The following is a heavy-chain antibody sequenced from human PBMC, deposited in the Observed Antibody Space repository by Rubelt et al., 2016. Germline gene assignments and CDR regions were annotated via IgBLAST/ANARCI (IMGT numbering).Heavy chain of an antibody. Sequence: EVPLVESGGGLVQPGGSLRLSCAASELTFRSAWMTWVRQAPEKGLEWVATIREDGSEKYYLDSVKGRFTISRDNAKKSLYLQMNSLRVEDTAVYYCASITTAWWGQGTLVTVSS. CDR1: ELTFRSAW. CDR3: ASITTAW. CDR2: IREDGSEK. V-gene: IGHV3-7*01. D-gene: IGHD1-1*01. J-gene: IGHJ4*02.